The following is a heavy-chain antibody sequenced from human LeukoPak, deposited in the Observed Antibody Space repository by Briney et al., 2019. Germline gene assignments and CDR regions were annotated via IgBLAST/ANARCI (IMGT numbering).Heavy chain of an antibody. V-gene: IGHV4-39*07. CDR3: ARGQGSFDY. CDR2: IYYSGST. CDR1: GGSISSSSYF. J-gene: IGHJ4*02. Sequence: PSETLSLTCTVSGGSISSSSYFWGWIRQPPGKGLEWIGSIYYSGSTYYNPSLKSRVTISVDTSKNQFSLNLSSVTAAGTAVYYCARGQGSFDYWGQGTLVTVSS.